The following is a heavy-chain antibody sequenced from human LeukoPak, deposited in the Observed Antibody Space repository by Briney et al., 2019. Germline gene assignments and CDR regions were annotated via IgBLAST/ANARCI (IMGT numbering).Heavy chain of an antibody. Sequence: SETLSLTCAVSGYSISSGYYWGWIRQPPGKGLEWIGSIYHSGSTYYNPSLKSRVTISVDTSKNQFSLKLSSVTAADTAVYYCARKEGPLWFGELLYPFDYWGQGTLVTVSS. CDR1: GYSISSGYY. CDR3: ARKEGPLWFGELLYPFDY. V-gene: IGHV4-38-2*01. J-gene: IGHJ4*02. D-gene: IGHD3-10*01. CDR2: IYHSGST.